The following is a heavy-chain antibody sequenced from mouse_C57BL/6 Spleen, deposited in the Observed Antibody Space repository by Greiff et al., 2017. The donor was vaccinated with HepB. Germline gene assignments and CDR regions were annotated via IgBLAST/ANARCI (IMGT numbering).Heavy chain of an antibody. Sequence: QVQLQQSGAELVKPGASVKISCKASGYAFSSYWMNWVKQRPGKGLEWIGQIYPGDGDTNYNGKFKGKATLTADKSSSTAYMQLSSLTSGDSAVYFCARLPPNDGYLAWFAYWGQGTLVTVSA. CDR3: ARLPPNDGYLAWFAY. CDR1: GYAFSSYW. V-gene: IGHV1-80*01. J-gene: IGHJ3*01. D-gene: IGHD2-3*01. CDR2: IYPGDGDT.